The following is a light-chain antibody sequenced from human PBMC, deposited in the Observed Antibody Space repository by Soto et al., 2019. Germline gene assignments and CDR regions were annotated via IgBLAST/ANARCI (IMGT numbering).Light chain of an antibody. CDR3: QQYSSTPVT. J-gene: IGKJ1*01. CDR1: PSVFHSADNKDY. CDR2: WAS. V-gene: IGKV4-1*01. Sequence: DIVMTQSPDSLAVSLGERATINCKSSPSVFHSADNKDYLAWYQQKPGQPPNLLIYWASTRESGVPDRFSGSGSGTDFTLTISSLQAADVAVYYCQQYSSTPVTFGHGTRVAVK.